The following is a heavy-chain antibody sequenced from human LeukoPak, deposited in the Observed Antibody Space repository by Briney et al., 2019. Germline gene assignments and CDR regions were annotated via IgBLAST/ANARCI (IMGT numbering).Heavy chain of an antibody. CDR2: ISDDETYK. D-gene: IGHD3-22*01. CDR3: AKDFSVYCYDSRVLDY. Sequence: GGSLRLSCAASGFTFNSYSMHWVRQAPGKGLEWVTAISDDETYKFYADSVKGRFTISRDNSKNTLYLQMNSLRAEDTAVYYCAKDFSVYCYDSRVLDYWGQGTLVTVSS. V-gene: IGHV3-30-3*01. J-gene: IGHJ4*02. CDR1: GFTFNSYS.